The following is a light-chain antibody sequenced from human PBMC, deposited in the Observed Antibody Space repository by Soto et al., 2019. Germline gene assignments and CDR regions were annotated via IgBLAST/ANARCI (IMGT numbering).Light chain of an antibody. J-gene: IGLJ1*01. CDR1: SSDVGGYNY. CDR2: DVS. Sequence: QSALTQPASVSRSPGQSITISCTGTSSDVGGYNYVSWYQQHPGKAPKLMIYDVSNRPSGVPNRFSGSKSGNTASLTISGLQAEDEAEYYCCSYTSSSTLVYVFGTGTKLTVL. V-gene: IGLV2-14*03. CDR3: CSYTSSSTLVYV.